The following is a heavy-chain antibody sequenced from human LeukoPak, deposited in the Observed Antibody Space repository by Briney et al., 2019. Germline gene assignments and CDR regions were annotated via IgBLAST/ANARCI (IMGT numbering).Heavy chain of an antibody. CDR3: AREAPLDYCSGGSCYSYYYYYMDV. CDR2: IYTSGST. D-gene: IGHD2-15*01. Sequence: PSQTLSLTCTVSGGSISSGSYYWSWIRQPAGKGLEWIGRIYTSGSTNYNPSLKSRVTISVDTSKNQFSLKLSSVTAADTAVYYCAREAPLDYCSGGSCYSYYYYYMDVWGKGTTVTVSS. V-gene: IGHV4-61*02. CDR1: GGSISSGSYY. J-gene: IGHJ6*03.